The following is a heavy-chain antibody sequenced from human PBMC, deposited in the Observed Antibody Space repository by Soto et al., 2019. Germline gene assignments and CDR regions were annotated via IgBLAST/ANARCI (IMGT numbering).Heavy chain of an antibody. CDR1: GGTFSSSG. J-gene: IGHJ6*02. D-gene: IGHD3-16*02. V-gene: IGHV1-69*11. Sequence: QVHLVQSGTEVKKPGSSVKVSCKASGGTFSSSGFSWVRQAPGQGLEWMGMIVPSLDTTNYAQKFQARVTITADAVTSTAYMELRSLSSEDTAVYYCARWPQPRYTADPYAVDVWGQGPRVIVSS. CDR2: IVPSLDTT. CDR3: ARWPQPRYTADPYAVDV.